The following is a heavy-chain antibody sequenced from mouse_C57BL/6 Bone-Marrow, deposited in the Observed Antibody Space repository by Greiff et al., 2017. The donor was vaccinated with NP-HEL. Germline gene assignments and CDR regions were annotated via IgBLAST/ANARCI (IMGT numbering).Heavy chain of an antibody. Sequence: EVQLVESGGGLVKPGGSLKLSCAASGFTFSSYAMSWVRQTPEKRLEWVATISDGGSYTYYPDNVKGRFTFSIDNANNNLYLQMSQLKSEDNATCYCARVDDGWFAYWGQGTPVTVSA. CDR3: ARVDDGWFAY. D-gene: IGHD2-3*01. CDR1: GFTFSSYA. J-gene: IGHJ3*01. CDR2: ISDGGSYT. V-gene: IGHV5-4*01.